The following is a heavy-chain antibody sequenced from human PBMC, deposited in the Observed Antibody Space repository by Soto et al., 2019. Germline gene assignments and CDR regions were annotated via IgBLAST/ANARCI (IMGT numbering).Heavy chain of an antibody. CDR2: IYYSGST. CDR3: ESMVRGVAYFDY. V-gene: IGHV4-59*01. CDR1: GGSISSYY. D-gene: IGHD3-10*01. J-gene: IGHJ4*02. Sequence: PSETLSLTWTVSGGSISSYYWSWIRQPPGKGLEWIGYIYYSGSTNYNRSLKSRVTISVDTSKNQFSLKLSSVTAADTAVYYCESMVRGVAYFDYWGQGTLVTVSS.